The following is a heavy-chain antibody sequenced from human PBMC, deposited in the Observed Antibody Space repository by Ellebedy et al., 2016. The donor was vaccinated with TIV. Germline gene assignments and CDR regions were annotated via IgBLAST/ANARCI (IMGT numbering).Heavy chain of an antibody. V-gene: IGHV4-31*03. CDR1: GASISDVGSY. J-gene: IGHJ4*02. D-gene: IGHD3-16*01. CDR3: ANGGSLSYGIFDY. CDR2: VYHLGNT. Sequence: SETLSLXXTLSGASISDVGSYWSWIRQLPGKGLERIGYVYHLGNTYYTPSLKSRVAISVDSSKNQFSLRLNSVTAADTGVYYCANGGSLSYGIFDYWGQGNLVTVSS.